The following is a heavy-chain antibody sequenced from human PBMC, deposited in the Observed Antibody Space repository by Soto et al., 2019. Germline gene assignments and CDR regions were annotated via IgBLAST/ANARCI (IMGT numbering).Heavy chain of an antibody. D-gene: IGHD3-22*01. CDR2: IHVDGRTT. V-gene: IGHV3-48*03. J-gene: IGHJ4*02. CDR1: GFTFTTYE. Sequence: GGSLRLSCVASGFTFTTYEMMWVRQAPGKGLEWVSYIHVDGRTTYYPESVKGRFTVSRDNAKNSMYLQMNSLRAGDTAVYYCATSLSGYYEDYWGRGTLVTGS. CDR3: ATSLSGYYEDY.